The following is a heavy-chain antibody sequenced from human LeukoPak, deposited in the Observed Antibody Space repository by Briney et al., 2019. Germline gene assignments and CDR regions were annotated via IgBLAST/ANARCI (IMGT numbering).Heavy chain of an antibody. V-gene: IGHV4-4*07. CDR2: IYTSGST. CDR1: GGSFSGYY. CDR3: ARDNRASGLQSL. J-gene: IGHJ4*02. D-gene: IGHD5-12*01. Sequence: NSSETLSLTCAVYGGSFSGYYLSWIRQPAGKGLEWIGRIYTSGSTNYNPSLKSRVTISVDTSKNQFSLKLSSVTAADTAVYYCARDNRASGLQSLGGQGTLVTVSS.